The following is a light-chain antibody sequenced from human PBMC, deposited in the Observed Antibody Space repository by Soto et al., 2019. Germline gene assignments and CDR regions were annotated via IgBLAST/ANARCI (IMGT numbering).Light chain of an antibody. J-gene: IGLJ2*01. CDR1: KLGDKY. Sequence: SYELTQPPSVSVSPGQTASITCSGDKLGDKYACWYQQKPGQSPVLVIYQDTKRPSGIPERFSGSNSGNTGTLTISGTQPMDEADYYCQAWDSSTVVFGGGTKLTVL. V-gene: IGLV3-1*01. CDR3: QAWDSSTVV. CDR2: QDT.